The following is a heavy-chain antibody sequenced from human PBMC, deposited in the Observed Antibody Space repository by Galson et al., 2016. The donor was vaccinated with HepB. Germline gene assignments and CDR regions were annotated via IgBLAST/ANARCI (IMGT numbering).Heavy chain of an antibody. CDR1: GFRFSHYA. V-gene: IGHV3-30-3*01. CDR2: LSYDANTE. Sequence: SLRLSCAASGFRFSHYAMHWVRQAPGKGLEWLASLSYDANTEHYADSVKGRFTISRDNSKNTLFLQMNSLTTEDTAIYFCAKARWGWYCFDSWGQGALVTVSS. J-gene: IGHJ4*02. D-gene: IGHD2-21*01. CDR3: AKARWGWYCFDS.